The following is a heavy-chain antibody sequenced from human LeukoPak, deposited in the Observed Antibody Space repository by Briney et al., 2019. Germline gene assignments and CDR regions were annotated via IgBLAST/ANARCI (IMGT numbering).Heavy chain of an antibody. V-gene: IGHV3-11*01. CDR2: ISSSGSTI. CDR1: GFTFSDYY. Sequence: GGSLRLSCAASGFTFSDYYMSWFRQAPGKGLEWVSYISSSGSTIYHADSVKGRFTVSRDNINNVLFLEMNSLRVEDTAIYYCEAGIGDYWGQGTLTVSS. J-gene: IGHJ4*01. D-gene: IGHD6-19*01. CDR3: EAGIGDY.